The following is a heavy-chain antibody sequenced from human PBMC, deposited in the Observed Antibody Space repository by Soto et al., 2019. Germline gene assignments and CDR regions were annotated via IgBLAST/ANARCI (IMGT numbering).Heavy chain of an antibody. CDR3: ARGSGYDYELSYYMDV. D-gene: IGHD5-12*01. CDR1: GYTFTSYA. V-gene: IGHV1-3*01. Sequence: ASVKVSCKASGYTFTSYAMQWVRQATGQRLEWMGWINAGNGNTKYSQKFQGRVTITRDTSASTAYMELSSLRSEDTAVYYCARGSGYDYELSYYMDVSGKGTTVTVSS. J-gene: IGHJ6*03. CDR2: INAGNGNT.